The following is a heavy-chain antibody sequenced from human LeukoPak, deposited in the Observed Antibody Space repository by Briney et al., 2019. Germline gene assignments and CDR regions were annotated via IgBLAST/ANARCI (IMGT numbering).Heavy chain of an antibody. CDR2: IIPIFGTA. CDR1: GGTFSSYA. CDR3: ARSYCSSTSCGQFDP. J-gene: IGHJ5*02. V-gene: IGHV1-69*01. Sequence: SVKVSCKAPGGTFSSYAISWVRQAPGQGLEWMGGIIPIFGTANYAQKFQGRVTITADESTSTAYMELSSLRSEDTAVYYCARSYCSSTSCGQFDPWGQGTLVTVSS. D-gene: IGHD2-2*01.